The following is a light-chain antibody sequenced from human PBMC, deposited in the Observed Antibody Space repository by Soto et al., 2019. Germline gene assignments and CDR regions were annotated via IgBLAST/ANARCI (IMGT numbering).Light chain of an antibody. CDR3: CSSAGSYTYV. CDR1: SSDVGGYNF. CDR2: DVT. V-gene: IGLV2-11*01. Sequence: QSALTQPRSVSGSPGQSVTISCTGTSSDVGGYNFVSWYQQHPGKAPKLMIYDVTQRPSGVPDRFSGSKSGNTASLTISGLQDEDEADYYCCSSAGSYTYVFGSGTKLTVL. J-gene: IGLJ1*01.